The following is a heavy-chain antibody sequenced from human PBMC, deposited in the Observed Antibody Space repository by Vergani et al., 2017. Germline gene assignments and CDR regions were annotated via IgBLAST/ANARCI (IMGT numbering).Heavy chain of an antibody. Sequence: EVQLLESGGGLVQPGGSLRLSCAASGVTFSSYAMSWVRQAPGKGLEWVSAISGSGGSTYYADSVKGRFTISRDNSKNTLYLQMSSLRAEDTAVYYCAKQYGGSTHHPFDYWGQGTLVTVSS. CDR3: AKQYGGSTHHPFDY. D-gene: IGHD4-23*01. V-gene: IGHV3-23*01. CDR2: ISGSGGST. CDR1: GVTFSSYA. J-gene: IGHJ4*02.